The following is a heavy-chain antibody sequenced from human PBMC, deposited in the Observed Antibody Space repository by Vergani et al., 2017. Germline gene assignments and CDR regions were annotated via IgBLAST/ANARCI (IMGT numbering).Heavy chain of an antibody. J-gene: IGHJ3*02. CDR2: IIPILGIA. CDR1: GGTFSSYT. CDR3: ARDPSAAWFDAFDI. Sequence: QVQLVQSGAAVKKPGSSVKVSCKASGGTFSSYTISWVRQAPGQGLEWMGRIIPILGIANYAQKFQGRVTITADKSTSTAYMELSSLRSEGTAVYYCARDPSAAWFDAFDIWGQGTMVTVSS. D-gene: IGHD3-10*01. V-gene: IGHV1-69*08.